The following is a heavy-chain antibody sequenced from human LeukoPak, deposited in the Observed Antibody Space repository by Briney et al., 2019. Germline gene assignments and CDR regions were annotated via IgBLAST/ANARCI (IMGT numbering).Heavy chain of an antibody. V-gene: IGHV1-2*02. J-gene: IGHJ5*02. CDR2: INPNSGGT. D-gene: IGHD2-2*01. CDR3: ARGGGLYCSSTSSCGGWFDP. CDR1: GYTFTSYY. Sequence: ASVKVPCKASGYTFTSYYMHWVRQAPGQGLEWMGWINPNSGGTNYAQKFQGRVTMTRDTSISTAYMELSRLRSDDTAVYYYARGGGLYCSSTSSCGGWFDPWGQGTLVTVSS.